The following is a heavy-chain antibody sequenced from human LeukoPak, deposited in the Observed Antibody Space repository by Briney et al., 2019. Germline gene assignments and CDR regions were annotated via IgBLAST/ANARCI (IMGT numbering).Heavy chain of an antibody. CDR1: GFTFSTYW. D-gene: IGHD6-19*01. CDR2: IKQDGSET. Sequence: GGSLRLSCAASGFTFSTYWMSWVRQAPGKGLEWVANIKQDGSETYYVDSVKGRFTISRDNAKNSLHLQMNSLRAEDTAVYFCARDQRHISGSRTYASDIWGQGTMVTVSS. J-gene: IGHJ3*02. CDR3: ARDQRHISGSRTYASDI. V-gene: IGHV3-7*01.